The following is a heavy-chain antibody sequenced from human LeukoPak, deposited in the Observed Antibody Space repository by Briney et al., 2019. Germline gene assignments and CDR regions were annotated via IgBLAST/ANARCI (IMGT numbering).Heavy chain of an antibody. Sequence: GGSLRLSCVVSGFTFSDYSMNWVRQAPGKGLEWVSYISHSSSTIYYADSVKGRFTVSRDNAEKSLYLQMNSLRAEDTAVYYCAKGPLRGTAAAIDYWGQGTLVTVSS. D-gene: IGHD2-2*01. V-gene: IGHV3-48*01. J-gene: IGHJ4*02. CDR3: AKGPLRGTAAAIDY. CDR2: ISHSSSTI. CDR1: GFTFSDYS.